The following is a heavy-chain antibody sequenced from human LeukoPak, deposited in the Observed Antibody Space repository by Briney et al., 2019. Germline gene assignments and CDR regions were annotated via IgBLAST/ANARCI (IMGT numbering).Heavy chain of an antibody. CDR1: GDSISSYY. V-gene: IGHV4-59*01. CDR2: IYYSGST. J-gene: IGHJ3*02. Sequence: SETLSLTCTVSGDSISSYYWSWIRQPPGKGLEWIGYIYYSGSTNYNPSLKSRVTISVDTSKNQFSLKLSSVTAADTAVYYCASGEVGATFAFDIWGQGTMVTVSS. D-gene: IGHD1-26*01. CDR3: ASGEVGATFAFDI.